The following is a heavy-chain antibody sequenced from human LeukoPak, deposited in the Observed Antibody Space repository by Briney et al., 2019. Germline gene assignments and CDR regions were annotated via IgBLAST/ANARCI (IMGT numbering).Heavy chain of an antibody. CDR2: ISGSGGST. J-gene: IGHJ3*02. V-gene: IGHV3-23*01. Sequence: PGGSLRLSCAASGFTFSSYAINWVRQAPGKGLEWVSAISGSGGSTYCADSVKGRFTISRDNSKNALYLQMSSLRAEDTALYYCAKASGYYGDAFDIWGQGTMVTVSS. D-gene: IGHD3-22*01. CDR1: GFTFSSYA. CDR3: AKASGYYGDAFDI.